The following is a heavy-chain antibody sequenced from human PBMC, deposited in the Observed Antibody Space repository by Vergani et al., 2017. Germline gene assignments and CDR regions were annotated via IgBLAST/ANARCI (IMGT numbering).Heavy chain of an antibody. V-gene: IGHV1-69*02. CDR2: IIPILGIA. Sequence: QVQLVQSGAEVKKPGSSVKVSCKASGGTFSSYTISWVRQAPGQGLEWMGRIIPILGIANYAQKFQGRVTITADKSTSTAYMELSSLRSEDTAVYYCARVGKWCGELSGYFDYWGQGTLVTVSS. CDR1: GGTFSSYT. CDR3: ARVGKWCGELSGYFDY. J-gene: IGHJ4*02. D-gene: IGHD3-10*01.